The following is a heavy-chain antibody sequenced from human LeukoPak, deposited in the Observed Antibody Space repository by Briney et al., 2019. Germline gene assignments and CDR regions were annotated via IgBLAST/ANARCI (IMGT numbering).Heavy chain of an antibody. J-gene: IGHJ3*02. V-gene: IGHV4-59*01. CDR2: IYYSGST. CDR1: GGSFSTYY. CDR3: ARDEGKWPQFQWAFDI. D-gene: IGHD5-24*01. Sequence: SETLSLTCTVSGGSFSTYYWSWIRQFPGKGLEWIGNIYYSGSTNYNPSLKSRVTISVDTSKNQFSLKLSSVTAADTAVYYCARDEGKWPQFQWAFDIWGQGTMVTVSS.